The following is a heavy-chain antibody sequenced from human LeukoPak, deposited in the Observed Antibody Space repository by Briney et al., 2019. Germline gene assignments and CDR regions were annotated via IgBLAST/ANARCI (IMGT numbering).Heavy chain of an antibody. Sequence: GGSLRLSCAGSGFTFSSYGMSWVRQAPGKGLEWVSSISGSGGTTYYADSVKGRFTLSRDNSKTTLYLQMSSLRAEDTAVYYCAKGHCSGASCYVFDIWGQGTMVTVSS. CDR2: ISGSGGTT. V-gene: IGHV3-23*01. CDR3: AKGHCSGASCYVFDI. D-gene: IGHD2-2*01. J-gene: IGHJ3*02. CDR1: GFTFSSYG.